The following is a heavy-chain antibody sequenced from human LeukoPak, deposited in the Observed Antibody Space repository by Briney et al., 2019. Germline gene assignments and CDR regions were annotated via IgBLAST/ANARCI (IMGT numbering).Heavy chain of an antibody. J-gene: IGHJ4*02. CDR1: GFTFSSSA. CDR2: ISNNGGYT. V-gene: IGHV3-23*01. D-gene: IGHD2-8*01. CDR3: ANLGYCTNGVCPRGY. Sequence: GGSLRLSCAASGFTFSSSAMSWVRQAPGKGLEWVSAISNNGGYTYYADSVQGRFTISRDNSKSTLCLQMNSLRAEDTAVYYCANLGYCTNGVCPRGYWGQGTLVTVSS.